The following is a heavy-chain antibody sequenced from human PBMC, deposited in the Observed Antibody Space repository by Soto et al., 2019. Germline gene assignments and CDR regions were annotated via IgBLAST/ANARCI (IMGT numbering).Heavy chain of an antibody. CDR3: AKFKGGVNDRLDI. D-gene: IGHD1-1*01. CDR1: GFTFRNYA. Sequence: EVQLLKSGGGLVQPGGSLRLSCAASGFTFRNYAMTWVRQAPGKGLEWVSGISSSGDNTYYPSSVRGRFTISRDNSKDTLFLQMSSLRAEDTATYYCAKFKGGVNDRLDICGRGTMVTVSS. J-gene: IGHJ3*02. V-gene: IGHV3-23*01. CDR2: ISSSGDNT.